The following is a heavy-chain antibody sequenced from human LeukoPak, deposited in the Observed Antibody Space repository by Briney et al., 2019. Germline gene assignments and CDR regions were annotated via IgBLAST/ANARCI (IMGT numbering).Heavy chain of an antibody. J-gene: IGHJ4*02. CDR1: GFTFSSYA. V-gene: IGHV3-30-3*01. CDR3: ARSLDYGDSEPSTFDY. D-gene: IGHD4-17*01. CDR2: ISYDGSNK. Sequence: GSLRLSCAASGFTFSSYAMYWVRQAPGKGLEWVAVISYDGSNKYYADSVKGRFTISRDNAKNSLYLQMNSLRAEDTAVYYCARSLDYGDSEPSTFDYWGQGTLVTVSS.